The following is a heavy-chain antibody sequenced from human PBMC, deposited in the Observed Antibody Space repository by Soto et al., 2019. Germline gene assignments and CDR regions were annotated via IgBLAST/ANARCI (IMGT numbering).Heavy chain of an antibody. CDR3: AKRGISSGNYYYYGRDV. D-gene: IGHD6-19*01. Sequence: QVQLVESGGGVVQPGRSLRLSCVASGFTFSSYGMHWVRQAPGKGLEWVAVISYDGSNKDYADSVKGRFTISRDNSKNTRYLQRNSLRAEDTAVDYCAKRGISSGNYYYYGRDVWGQGTTVTVSS. CDR1: GFTFSSYG. V-gene: IGHV3-30*18. CDR2: ISYDGSNK. J-gene: IGHJ6*02.